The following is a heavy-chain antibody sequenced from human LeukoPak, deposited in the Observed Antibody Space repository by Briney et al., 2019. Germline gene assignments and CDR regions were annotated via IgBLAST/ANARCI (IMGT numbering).Heavy chain of an antibody. CDR1: GFTFSTYG. J-gene: IGHJ4*02. CDR2: IRYDGSIK. D-gene: IGHD5-18*01. Sequence: GGSLRLSCAASGFTFSTYGMHWVRQAPGKGLEWVAFIRYDGSIKSYADSVKGRFTIPRDNSKNTLYLQVNSLGTEDTAVYYCAKDQNSAADSWGQGSLVTVSS. V-gene: IGHV3-30*02. CDR3: AKDQNSAADS.